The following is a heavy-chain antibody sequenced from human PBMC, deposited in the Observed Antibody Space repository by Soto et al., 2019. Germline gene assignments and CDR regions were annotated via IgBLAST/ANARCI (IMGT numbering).Heavy chain of an antibody. V-gene: IGHV4-31*03. CDR2: IYYSGST. CDR1: GGSISSGGYY. CDR3: ARGTRADIVVVPAAESFDY. J-gene: IGHJ4*02. D-gene: IGHD2-2*01. Sequence: QVQLQESGPGLVKPSQTLSLTCTVSGGSISSGGYYWSWIRQHPGKGLEWIGYIYYSGSTYYNPSLKSRVTISVDTSKNQFSLKLSSVTAADTAVYYCARGTRADIVVVPAAESFDYWGQGTLVTVSS.